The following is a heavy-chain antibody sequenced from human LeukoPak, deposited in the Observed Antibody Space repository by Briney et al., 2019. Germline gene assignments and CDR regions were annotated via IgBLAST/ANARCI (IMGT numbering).Heavy chain of an antibody. CDR1: GFTFSGSA. V-gene: IGHV3-73*01. CDR2: IRSKADSYTT. CDR3: RAAADLNDS. Sequence: GGSLRLSCAASGFTFSGSAMHWVRQASGKGLEWLGRIRSKADSYTTAYAASVKARFIVSRDDSKNTAYLQMNSLKTEDTAVYYCRAAADLNDSWGQGTLVTVSS. J-gene: IGHJ4*02. D-gene: IGHD6-13*01.